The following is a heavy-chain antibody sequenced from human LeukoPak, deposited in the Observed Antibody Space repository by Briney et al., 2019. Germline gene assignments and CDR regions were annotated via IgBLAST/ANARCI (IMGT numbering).Heavy chain of an antibody. V-gene: IGHV3-30-3*01. J-gene: IGHJ4*02. Sequence: GGFLRLSCAASGFTFSSYAMHWVRQAPGKGLEWVAVISYDGSNKYYADSVKGRFTISRDNSKNTLYLQMNSLRAEDTAVYYCARDGTTVTQTSEYYFDYWGQGTLVTVSS. CDR3: ARDGTTVTQTSEYYFDY. CDR2: ISYDGSNK. CDR1: GFTFSSYA. D-gene: IGHD4-17*01.